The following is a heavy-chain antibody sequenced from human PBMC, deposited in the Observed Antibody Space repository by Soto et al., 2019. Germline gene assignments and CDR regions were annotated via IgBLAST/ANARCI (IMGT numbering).Heavy chain of an antibody. D-gene: IGHD1-1*01. CDR2: IKYSGTT. CDR1: GGSISSSRCH. Sequence: SETLSLTCTVSGGSISSSRCHWGWIRQPPGKGLEWIASIKYSGTTFYNPSLKSRVTISVDTSKNQFSLKLSSVTAADTAVYYCAREGTYKNYYYYGMDVRGQGTTVTVSS. CDR3: AREGTYKNYYYYGMDV. V-gene: IGHV4-39*07. J-gene: IGHJ6*02.